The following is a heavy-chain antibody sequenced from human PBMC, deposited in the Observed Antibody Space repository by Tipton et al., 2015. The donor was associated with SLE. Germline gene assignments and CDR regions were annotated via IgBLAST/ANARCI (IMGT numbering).Heavy chain of an antibody. V-gene: IGHV3-11*05. J-gene: IGHJ4*02. CDR1: GFTFSDYY. Sequence: SLRLSCAASGFTFSDYYMSWIRQAPGKGLEWVSYISSSSSYTNYADPVKGRFTISRDNAKNSLFLQMNILRAEDTAVYYCARDDSAYYFDYWGQGTLVTVSS. CDR2: ISSSSSYT. D-gene: IGHD3-22*01. CDR3: ARDDSAYYFDY.